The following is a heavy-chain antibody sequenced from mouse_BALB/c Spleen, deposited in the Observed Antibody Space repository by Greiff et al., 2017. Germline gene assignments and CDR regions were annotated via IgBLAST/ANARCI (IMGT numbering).Heavy chain of an antibody. D-gene: IGHD2-3*01. J-gene: IGHJ3*01. Sequence: QVHVKQPGAELVKPGTSVKMSCKASGYTFTSYWMHWVKQRPGQGLEWIGDIYPGSDSTNYNEKFKSKATLTVDTSSSTAYMQLSSLTSEDSAVYDCAREEGDGYWFAYWGQGTLVTVSA. CDR3: AREEGDGYWFAY. CDR1: GYTFTSYW. V-gene: IGHV1-55*01. CDR2: IYPGSDST.